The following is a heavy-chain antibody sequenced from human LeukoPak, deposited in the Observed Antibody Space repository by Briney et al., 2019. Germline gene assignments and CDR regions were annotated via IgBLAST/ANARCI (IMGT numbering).Heavy chain of an antibody. D-gene: IGHD3-9*01. CDR1: GFTFSSYE. J-gene: IGHJ4*02. V-gene: IGHV3-48*03. Sequence: GGSLGLSCAASGFTFSSYEMNWVRQAPGKGLEWVSYISSSGSTIYYADSVKGRFTISRDNAKNSLYLQMNSLRAEDTAVYYCARETDLRYFDWAYFDYWGQGTLVTVSS. CDR2: ISSSGSTI. CDR3: ARETDLRYFDWAYFDY.